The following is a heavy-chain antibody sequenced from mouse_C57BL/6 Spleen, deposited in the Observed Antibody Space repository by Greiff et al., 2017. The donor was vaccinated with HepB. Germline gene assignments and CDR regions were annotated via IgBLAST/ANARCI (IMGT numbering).Heavy chain of an antibody. CDR1: GYTFTDYE. V-gene: IGHV1-15*01. CDR3: TRGIITTVGPFAY. D-gene: IGHD1-1*01. Sequence: VKLMESGAELVRPGASVTLSCKASGYTFTDYEMHWVKQTPVHGLEWIGAIDPETGGTAYNQKFKGKAILTADKSSSTAYMELRSLTSEDSAVYYCTRGIITTVGPFAYWGQGTLVTVSA. CDR2: IDPETGGT. J-gene: IGHJ3*01.